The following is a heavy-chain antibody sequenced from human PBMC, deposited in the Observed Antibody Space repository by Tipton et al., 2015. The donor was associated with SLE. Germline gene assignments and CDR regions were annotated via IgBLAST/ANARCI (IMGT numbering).Heavy chain of an antibody. CDR1: GASTNTKY. D-gene: IGHD4-11*01. Sequence: TLSLTCTVSGASTNTKYWTWVRQPPGKGLEWIGEIYHSGTTNYNPSLKSRITISLDKSNNHFSLRLSSLTAADTAVYYCARGPDYSNYYFYRMDVWGQGTTVTVSS. CDR3: ARGPDYSNYYFYRMDV. V-gene: IGHV4-4*02. J-gene: IGHJ6*02. CDR2: IYHSGTT.